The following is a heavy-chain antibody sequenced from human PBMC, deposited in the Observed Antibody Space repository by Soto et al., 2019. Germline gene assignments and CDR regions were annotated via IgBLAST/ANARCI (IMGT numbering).Heavy chain of an antibody. Sequence: QVQLQESGPGLVKPSETLSLSCTVSGGSISSYYWSWFRQSPGPRMEWIGYVHHSWGSSYNPSLQSRVAISLDTSKSQFSLKVTSVTATDTAVYYCARQGFGPLHGLVDVWGQGTTVTVSS. CDR1: GGSISSYY. J-gene: IGHJ6*02. CDR2: VHHSWGS. V-gene: IGHV4-59*08. CDR3: ARQGFGPLHGLVDV. D-gene: IGHD3-10*01.